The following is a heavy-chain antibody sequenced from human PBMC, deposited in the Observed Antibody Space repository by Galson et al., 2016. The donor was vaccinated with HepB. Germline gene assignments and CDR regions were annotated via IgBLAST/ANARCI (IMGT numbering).Heavy chain of an antibody. V-gene: IGHV3-7*05. D-gene: IGHD3-3*01. J-gene: IGHJ2*01. CDR3: ASLRFKGFDL. CDR1: GFPLSSYW. CDR2: IKQDGSEE. Sequence: SLRLSCAASGFPLSSYWMSWVRQAPGRGLEWVANIKQDGSEEYYVDSVKGRFTISRDNAKNSLYLQMNSLRAEDTAVYYCASLRFKGFDLWGRGTLVTVSS.